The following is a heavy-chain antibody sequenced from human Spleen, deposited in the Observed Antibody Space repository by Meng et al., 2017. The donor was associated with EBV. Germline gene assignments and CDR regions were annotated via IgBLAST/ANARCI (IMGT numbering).Heavy chain of an antibody. J-gene: IGHJ4*02. CDR2: INPNSAGT. CDR3: ARALLWFGDIEYYFDG. D-gene: IGHD3-10*01. V-gene: IGHV1-2*06. Sequence: QVQLVQTGAEVKKPGASVKVSXKASGYIFTDYYIHWVRQAPGQGLEWMGRINPNSAGTNYAQKFLGRVTMTRDTSISTAFVELSGLRPDDTAVYYCARALLWFGDIEYYFDGWGQGTLVTVSS. CDR1: GYIFTDYY.